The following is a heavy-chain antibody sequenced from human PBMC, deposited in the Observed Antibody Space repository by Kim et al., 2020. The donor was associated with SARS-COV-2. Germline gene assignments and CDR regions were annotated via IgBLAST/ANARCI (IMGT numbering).Heavy chain of an antibody. CDR1: GFTFSSYA. CDR3: AKDGEKWLPSDD. V-gene: IGHV3-23*01. D-gene: IGHD5-12*01. Sequence: GGSLRLSCAASGFTFSSYAMCWVRQAPGKGLEWVSAFSGSGGSTYYADSVKGRFTISRDNSKNTLYLEVNSLRAEDKAVYYCAKDGEKWLPSDDWGQGTLVTVSS. J-gene: IGHJ4*02. CDR2: FSGSGGST.